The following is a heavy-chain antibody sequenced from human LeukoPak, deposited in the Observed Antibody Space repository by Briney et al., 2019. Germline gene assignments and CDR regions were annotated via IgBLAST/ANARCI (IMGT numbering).Heavy chain of an antibody. CDR1: GFTFSSYW. Sequence: QPGGSLRLSCAASGFTFSSYWMHWVRQAPGKGLVWLSRINSDGSSIGYADSVKGRFTISRDNSKNTPYLQMNSLRAEDTAVYYCAKDRAFFNYWGQGTLVTVSS. CDR3: AKDRAFFNY. V-gene: IGHV3-74*01. J-gene: IGHJ4*02. CDR2: INSDGSSI.